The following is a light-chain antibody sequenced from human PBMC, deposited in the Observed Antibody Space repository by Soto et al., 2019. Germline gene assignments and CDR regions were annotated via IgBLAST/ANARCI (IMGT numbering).Light chain of an antibody. Sequence: EIVLTQSPATLSLSPGERATLSCRASQSVSSYLAWYQHKPGQAPRLLIYDASNRSTGIPARFSGSGSGTDFTLTISSLEPEDFAVYYCQQRSNWPWTFSQGNKVEIQ. CDR1: QSVSSY. V-gene: IGKV3-11*01. CDR2: DAS. CDR3: QQRSNWPWT. J-gene: IGKJ1*01.